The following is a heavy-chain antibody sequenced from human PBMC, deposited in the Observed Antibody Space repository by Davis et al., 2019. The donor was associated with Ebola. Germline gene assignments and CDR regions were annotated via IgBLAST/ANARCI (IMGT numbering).Heavy chain of an antibody. CDR2: IHYTGST. CDR1: GGSISTGGYH. V-gene: IGHV4-31*03. J-gene: IGHJ4*02. CDR3: AREDLVTTLFDY. Sequence: PSETLSLTCNVSGGSISTGGYHWSWIRQYPGKGLEWIGYIHYTGSTYYNPSLKSRVNISVDTSNNQFSLKLSSVTAADTAVYYCAREDLVTTLFDYWGQGTLVTVSS. D-gene: IGHD5-12*01.